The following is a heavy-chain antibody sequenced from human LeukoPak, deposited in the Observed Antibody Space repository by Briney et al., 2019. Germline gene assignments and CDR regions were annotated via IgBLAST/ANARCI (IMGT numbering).Heavy chain of an antibody. CDR3: AKDRCSGGSCYSGFDY. D-gene: IGHD2-15*01. Sequence: GGSLRLSCAASGFTFSSYAMSWVRQAPGKGPEWVSAISGSGGSTYYADSVKGRFTISRDNSKNTLYLQMNSLRAEDTAVYYCAKDRCSGGSCYSGFDYWGQGTLVTVSS. J-gene: IGHJ4*02. CDR2: ISGSGGST. V-gene: IGHV3-23*01. CDR1: GFTFSSYA.